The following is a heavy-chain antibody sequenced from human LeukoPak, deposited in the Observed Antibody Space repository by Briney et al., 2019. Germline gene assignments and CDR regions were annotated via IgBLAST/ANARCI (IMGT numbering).Heavy chain of an antibody. CDR1: GGSISDNY. Sequence: PSETLSLTCTVSGGSISDNYWSWIRQPPGKGLEWIGYAYYSGHTNYNSALKSRVTMSLDTSKSQFSLRLSSVTAADTAVYFCARHPFATPFDYWGPGTLVTVSS. D-gene: IGHD2-15*01. CDR2: AYYSGHT. CDR3: ARHPFATPFDY. V-gene: IGHV4-59*08. J-gene: IGHJ4*02.